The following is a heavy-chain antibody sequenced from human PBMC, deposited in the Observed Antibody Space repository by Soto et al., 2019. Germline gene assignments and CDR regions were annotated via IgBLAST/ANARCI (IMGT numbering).Heavy chain of an antibody. J-gene: IGHJ5*02. Sequence: SETLSLTCTVSGGSISSYYWGWIRQPPGKGLEWLGSLYYSGTTFYNPSLSRRVTVSVDTSKNQFSLKLSSVTAADTAVYYCAREGNNDFWSGYHNWFDPWGQGTLVTVSS. CDR3: AREGNNDFWSGYHNWFDP. D-gene: IGHD3-3*01. CDR2: LYYSGTT. V-gene: IGHV4-39*01. CDR1: GGSISSYY.